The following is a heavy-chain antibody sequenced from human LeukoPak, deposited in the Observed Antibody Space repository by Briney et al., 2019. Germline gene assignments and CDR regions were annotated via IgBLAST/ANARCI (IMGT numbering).Heavy chain of an antibody. CDR1: GGSISSSSYY. D-gene: IGHD3-22*01. CDR3: ARWGDYDSRLFDI. CDR2: IYYSGST. Sequence: SETLSLTCTVSGGSISSSSYYWGWIRQPPGKGLEWIGSIYYSGSTYYNPSLKSRVTISVDTSKNQFSLKLSSVTAADTAVYYCARWGDYDSRLFDIWGQGTMVTVSS. V-gene: IGHV4-39*01. J-gene: IGHJ3*02.